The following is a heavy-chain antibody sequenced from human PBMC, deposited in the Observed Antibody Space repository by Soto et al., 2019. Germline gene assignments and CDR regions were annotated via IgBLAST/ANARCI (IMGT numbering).Heavy chain of an antibody. Sequence: QVQLVESGGGVVQPGRSLRLSCAASGFTFSNYGMHWVRQAPGKGLEWVAVILNDGSNRYHADSVKDRFTIARDTSKNTLYLQRNSLRAEDTAVYYCARDDEYSGNGMDVWGQGTTVTVS. J-gene: IGHJ6*02. V-gene: IGHV3-33*01. CDR1: GFTFSNYG. D-gene: IGHD3-10*01. CDR3: ARDDEYSGNGMDV. CDR2: ILNDGSNR.